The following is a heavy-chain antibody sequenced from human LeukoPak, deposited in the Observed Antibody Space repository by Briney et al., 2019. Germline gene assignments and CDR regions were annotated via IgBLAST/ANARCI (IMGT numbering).Heavy chain of an antibody. CDR1: GYSFTSYW. V-gene: IGHV5-51*01. D-gene: IGHD5-18*01. CDR2: IYPGDSDT. J-gene: IGHJ4*02. Sequence: GESLKISCKGSGYSFTSYWIGWVRQMPGKGLEWMGIIYPGDSDTRYSPSFQGQVTISADKSISTAYLQWSSLKGSDTAMYYCARGGFGRIQLWLIPSYWGQGTLVTVSS. CDR3: ARGGFGRIQLWLIPSY.